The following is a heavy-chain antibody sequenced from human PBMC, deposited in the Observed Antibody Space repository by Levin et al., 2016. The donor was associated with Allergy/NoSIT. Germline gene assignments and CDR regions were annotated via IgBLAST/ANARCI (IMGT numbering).Heavy chain of an antibody. CDR2: ISGSGGST. Sequence: WIRQPPGKGLEWVSAISGSGGSTYYADSVKGRFTISRDNSKNTLYLQMNSLRAEDTAVYYCANEYYDFWSGYYEYYYNGLDVWGKGTTVTVSS. J-gene: IGHJ6*04. V-gene: IGHV3-23*01. CDR3: ANEYYDFWSGYYEYYYNGLDV. D-gene: IGHD3-3*01.